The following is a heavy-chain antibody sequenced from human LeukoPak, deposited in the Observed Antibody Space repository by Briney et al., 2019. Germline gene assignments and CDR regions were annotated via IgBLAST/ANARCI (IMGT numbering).Heavy chain of an antibody. CDR1: GYTFTSYY. V-gene: IGHV1-46*01. J-gene: IGHJ5*02. CDR2: VNPSGGST. CDR3: AREIIAEGWFDP. Sequence: ASVKVSCKASGYTFTSYYMHWVRQAPGQGLEWMGIVNPSGGSTSYAQKFQGRVTMTRDTSTSTVYMELSSLRSEDTAVYYCAREIIAEGWFDPWGQGTLVTVSS. D-gene: IGHD3-10*01.